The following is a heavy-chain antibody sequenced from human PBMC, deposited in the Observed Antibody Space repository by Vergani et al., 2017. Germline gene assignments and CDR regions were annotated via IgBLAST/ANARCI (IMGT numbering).Heavy chain of an antibody. CDR1: GFSLTTGGAG. CDR3: VHRLGYFDWDGAFDV. Sequence: QITLRESGPTLVKPTQTLTLTCTFSGFSLTTGGAGVGWIRQPPGRALEWLAFVYWNDDERYSPSLKSRVTITKDTSKNEVLLTMATMDPVDTATYYCVHRLGYFDWDGAFDVWGPGTMVTVSS. D-gene: IGHD3-9*01. CDR2: VYWNDDE. V-gene: IGHV2-5*01. J-gene: IGHJ3*01.